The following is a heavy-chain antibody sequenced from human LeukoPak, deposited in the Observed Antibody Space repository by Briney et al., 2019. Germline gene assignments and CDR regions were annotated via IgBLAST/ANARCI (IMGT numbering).Heavy chain of an antibody. J-gene: IGHJ4*02. Sequence: PSETLSLTCTVSGGSIISYYWSWIRQPPGKGLEWIGYIYYSGSTNYNPSLKSRVTISVDTSKNQFSLKLSSVTAADTAVYYCARTGYSYGPGPYYFDYWGQGTLVTVSS. D-gene: IGHD5-18*01. CDR2: IYYSGST. CDR3: ARTGYSYGPGPYYFDY. V-gene: IGHV4-59*01. CDR1: GGSIISYY.